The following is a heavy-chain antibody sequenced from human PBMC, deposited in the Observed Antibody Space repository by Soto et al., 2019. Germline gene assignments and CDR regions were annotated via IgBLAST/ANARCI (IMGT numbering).Heavy chain of an antibody. V-gene: IGHV3-23*01. Sequence: EVQLLESGGGLVQPGGSLRLSCAASGFTFSSYAMSWVRQAPGKGLEWVSAISGSGGSTYYADSVKGRFTISRHNSKNTLYLQMNSLRAEDTAVYYCAKDERMVRGVHLGLDAFDIWGQGTMVTVSS. CDR3: AKDERMVRGVHLGLDAFDI. J-gene: IGHJ3*02. CDR2: ISGSGGST. D-gene: IGHD3-10*01. CDR1: GFTFSSYA.